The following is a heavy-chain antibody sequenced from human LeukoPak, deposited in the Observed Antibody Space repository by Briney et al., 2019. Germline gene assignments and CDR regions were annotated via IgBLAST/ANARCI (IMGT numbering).Heavy chain of an antibody. CDR2: ISSSSRMI. CDR3: ARDSTYMDV. D-gene: IGHD2-2*01. V-gene: IGHV3-21*01. CDR1: GFTLSRHS. J-gene: IGHJ6*03. Sequence: PGGSLRLSCAASGFTLSRHSMNWARQAPGKGLEWVSCISSSSRMIYYVDSVKGRFTISRDNAKNSLYLQMNNLRADDTAVYYSARDSTYMDVWGKGTTVTVSS.